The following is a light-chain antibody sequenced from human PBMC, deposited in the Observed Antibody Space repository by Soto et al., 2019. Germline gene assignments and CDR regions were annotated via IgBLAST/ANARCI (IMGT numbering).Light chain of an antibody. CDR1: QFVSSTN. V-gene: IGKV3-20*01. J-gene: IGKJ4*01. Sequence: EVVLTQSPGTLSLSPGARATLSCRASQFVSSTNLAWYQQRPGQAPRLLIYGASSRATGIPDRFSGGGSETDFTLTISRLESEDSAVYYCQQYGISPFTFGGGTKVE. CDR2: GAS. CDR3: QQYGISPFT.